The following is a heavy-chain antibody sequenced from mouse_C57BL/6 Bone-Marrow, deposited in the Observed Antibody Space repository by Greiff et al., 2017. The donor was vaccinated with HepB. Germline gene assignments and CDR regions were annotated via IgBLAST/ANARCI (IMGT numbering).Heavy chain of an antibody. CDR3: ARGPSGYYVGFAY. CDR2: IDPANGNT. D-gene: IGHD2-3*01. V-gene: IGHV14-3*01. J-gene: IGHJ3*01. CDR1: GFNIKNTY. Sequence: VHVKQSVAELVRPGASVKLSCTASGFNIKNTYMHWVKQRPEQGLEWIGRIDPANGNTKYAPKFQGKATITADTSSNTAYLQLSSLTSEDTAIYYCARGPSGYYVGFAYWGQGTLVTVSA.